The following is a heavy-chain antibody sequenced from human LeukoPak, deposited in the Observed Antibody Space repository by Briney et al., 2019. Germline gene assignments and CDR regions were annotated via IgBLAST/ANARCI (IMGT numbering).Heavy chain of an antibody. J-gene: IGHJ5*02. CDR3: AREVDSDWYGFGP. V-gene: IGHV1-3*01. CDR1: GYTFSHYS. D-gene: IGHD6-19*01. CDR2: INAANDNT. Sequence: ASVKVSCKASGYTFSHYSMHWVRQAPGQRLEWMGWINAANDNTEYLQKLQGRVTISRDTSASTAYMELSSLKSEDTAVYYCAREVDSDWYGFGPWGQGTLVTVSS.